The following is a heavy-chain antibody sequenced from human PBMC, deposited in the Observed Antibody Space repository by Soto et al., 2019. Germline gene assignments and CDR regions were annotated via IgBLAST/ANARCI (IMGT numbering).Heavy chain of an antibody. CDR2: ISYDGSNK. CDR3: AKGAGTGTYYYYGMDV. J-gene: IGHJ6*02. D-gene: IGHD1-1*01. Sequence: QVQLVESGGGVVQPGRSLRLSCAASGFTFSSYGMHWVRQAPGKGLEWVAVISYDGSNKYYADSVKGRFTISRDNSKKTLYLQMNSLRAEDTAVYYCAKGAGTGTYYYYGMDVWGQGTTVTVSS. V-gene: IGHV3-30*18. CDR1: GFTFSSYG.